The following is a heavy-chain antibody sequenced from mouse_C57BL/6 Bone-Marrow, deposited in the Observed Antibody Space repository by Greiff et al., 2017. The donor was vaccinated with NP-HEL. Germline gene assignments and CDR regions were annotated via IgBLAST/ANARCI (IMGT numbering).Heavy chain of an antibody. D-gene: IGHD2-4*01. CDR1: GYTFTSYW. CDR3: ARGDYDGVY. J-gene: IGHJ2*01. V-gene: IGHV1-5*01. CDR2: IYPGNSDT. Sequence: VQLQQPGTELVKPGASVKLSCKASGYTFTSYWMHWVKQRPGQGLEWIGAIYPGNSDTSYNQKFKGKAKLTAVTSASTAYMELSSLTNEDSAVYYCARGDYDGVYWGQGTTLTVSS.